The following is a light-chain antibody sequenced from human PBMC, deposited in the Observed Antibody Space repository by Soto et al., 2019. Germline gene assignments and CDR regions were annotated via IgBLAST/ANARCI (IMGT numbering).Light chain of an antibody. J-gene: IGKJ3*01. V-gene: IGKV1-27*01. Sequence: DLQMTQSPSSLSASVGDRVTITCRASQGISNSLAWYQQRPGKAPKLLIYAASTLQSGVPSRFSGGGSGTDFTLAVSSLQPEDVATYYCQKYNSAPLTFGPGTKVDIK. CDR1: QGISNS. CDR2: AAS. CDR3: QKYNSAPLT.